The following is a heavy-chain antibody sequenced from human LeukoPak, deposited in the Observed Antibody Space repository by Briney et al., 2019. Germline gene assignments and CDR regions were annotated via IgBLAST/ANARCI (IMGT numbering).Heavy chain of an antibody. V-gene: IGHV3-48*04. D-gene: IGHD4-17*01. CDR3: ARVKSRGDYVFDY. CDR1: GFTFSSYS. CDR2: ISGSGSTI. J-gene: IGHJ4*02. Sequence: GGSLRLSCAASGFTFSSYSMNWVRQAPGKGLEWVSYISGSGSTIYYADSVKGRFTISRDNAKNSLYLQMNSLRAGDTAVYYCARVKSRGDYVFDYWGQGTLVTVSS.